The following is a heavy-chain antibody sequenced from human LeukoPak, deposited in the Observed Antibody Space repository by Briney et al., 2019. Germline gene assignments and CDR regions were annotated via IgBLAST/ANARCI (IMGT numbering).Heavy chain of an antibody. D-gene: IGHD5-12*01. CDR2: IKDGGTTT. J-gene: IGHJ4*02. Sequence: GGSLRLSCAASGFTFSSYWIHWVPHVPGKGLVWVSRIKDGGTTTDYADSVKGRFTISRDDAKNTLYLQMNSLRAEDTAVYYCTTIRPGYWGQGTLVTVSP. V-gene: IGHV3-74*01. CDR1: GFTFSSYW. CDR3: TTIRPGY.